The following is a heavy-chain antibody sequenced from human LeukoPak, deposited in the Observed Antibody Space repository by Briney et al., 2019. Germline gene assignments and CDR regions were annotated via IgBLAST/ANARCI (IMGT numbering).Heavy chain of an antibody. Sequence: QSGGSLRLSCAASGFTFSSYGMHWVRQAPGKGLEWVAFIRYDGSNKYYADSVKGRFTISRDNAKNSLFLQMNSLRAEDTAVYYCARGGSILSDPWGQGTLVTVSS. D-gene: IGHD2-15*01. CDR1: GFTFSSYG. J-gene: IGHJ5*02. CDR2: IRYDGSNK. CDR3: ARGGSILSDP. V-gene: IGHV3-30*02.